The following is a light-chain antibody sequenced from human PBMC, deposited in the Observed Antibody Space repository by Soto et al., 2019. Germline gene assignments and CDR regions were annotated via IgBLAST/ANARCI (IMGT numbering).Light chain of an antibody. J-gene: IGKJ1*01. CDR2: WAS. CDR3: QQYYTAWT. Sequence: DIAMTQSPDSLAVSLGEGATINCRSSQSGLYGSNNKNYLAWYQQKPGQPPKLLIYWASTREFGVPDRFSGSGSGTDFTLTINSLQAEDVAVYYCQQYYTAWTFGQGTKVEIK. V-gene: IGKV4-1*01. CDR1: QSGLYGSNNKNY.